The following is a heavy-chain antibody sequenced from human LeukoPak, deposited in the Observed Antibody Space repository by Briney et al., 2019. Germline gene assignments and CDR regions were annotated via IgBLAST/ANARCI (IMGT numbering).Heavy chain of an antibody. J-gene: IGHJ2*01. CDR3: ARERPIGTQRGYFDL. V-gene: IGHV4-38-2*02. Sequence: PSETLSLTCTVSGYSINTGYYGGWIRPPPGKGLEWIGGFSHSGDSYYNPSLKGRVTISLHTSRIQFSLNLSSVTAADTAVYYCARERPIGTQRGYFDLWGRGTLVTVSS. CDR2: FSHSGDS. D-gene: IGHD1-1*01. CDR1: GYSINTGYY.